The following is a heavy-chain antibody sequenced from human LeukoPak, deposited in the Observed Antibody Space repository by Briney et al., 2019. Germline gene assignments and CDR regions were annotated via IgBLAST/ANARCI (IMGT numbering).Heavy chain of an antibody. CDR1: GFTFSSYG. Sequence: GSLRLSCAASGFTFSSYGMSWVRPAPGGGLEGVSSISGSGGSTYYADSVKGRFTISRDSSKNTVYLQMNGLRAEDTAVYYCAKGGNSGRTYYYYYMDVWGKGTTVTVSS. CDR2: ISGSGGST. V-gene: IGHV3-23*01. CDR3: AKGGNSGRTYYYYYMDV. J-gene: IGHJ6*03. D-gene: IGHD6-19*01.